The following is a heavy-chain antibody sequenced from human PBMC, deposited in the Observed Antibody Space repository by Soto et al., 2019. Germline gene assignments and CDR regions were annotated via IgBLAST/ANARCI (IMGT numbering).Heavy chain of an antibody. CDR2: IYYSGST. Sequence: SETLSLTCTVSGGSISSGGYYWSWIRQHPGKGLEWIGYIYYSGSTYYNPSLKSRVTISVDTSKNQFSLKLSSVTAADTAVYYCAREGDYYDSSVPEGIWGQGTMVTVS. CDR3: AREGDYYDSSVPEGI. J-gene: IGHJ3*02. CDR1: GGSISSGGYY. D-gene: IGHD3-22*01. V-gene: IGHV4-31*03.